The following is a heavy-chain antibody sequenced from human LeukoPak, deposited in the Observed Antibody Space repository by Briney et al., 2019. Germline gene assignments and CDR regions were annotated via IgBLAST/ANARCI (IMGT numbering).Heavy chain of an antibody. V-gene: IGHV4-39*01. CDR2: VYYSGSS. D-gene: IGHD3-10*01. Sequence: SETLSLTCTVSGGSISNGSYYWGWIRQPPGMGLEWIGSVYYSGSSYYNPSLKSRVTISVDTSRNQFSLRLSSVTAADTAVYYCAKTWFGELLGFDFWGQGTLVTVSP. CDR1: GGSISNGSYY. J-gene: IGHJ4*02. CDR3: AKTWFGELLGFDF.